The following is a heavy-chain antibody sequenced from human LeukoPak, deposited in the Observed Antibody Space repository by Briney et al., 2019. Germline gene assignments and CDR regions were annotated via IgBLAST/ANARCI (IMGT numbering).Heavy chain of an antibody. D-gene: IGHD6-19*01. CDR1: GFTFSNYA. CDR3: TTPGDSGWYNH. J-gene: IGHJ4*02. Sequence: GGSLRLSCAATGFTFSNYAMSWVRQAPGKGLERVSVISRNGAHPYYIDSVRDRFTVSRDNSKNIVYLQMNSLRAEDAALYYCTTPGDSGWYNHWGQGTLVTVSS. V-gene: IGHV3-23*01. CDR2: ISRNGAHP.